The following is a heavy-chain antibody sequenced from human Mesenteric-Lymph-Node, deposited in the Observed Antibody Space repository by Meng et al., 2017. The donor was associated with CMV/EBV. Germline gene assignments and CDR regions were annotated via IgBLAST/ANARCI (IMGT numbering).Heavy chain of an antibody. D-gene: IGHD5-12*01. CDR2: LSGGGGST. Sequence: SCAASGFTFSSYAMSWVRQAPGKGLEWVSTLSGGGGSTYYADSVKGRFTISRDSSKNTLYLQMNSLRAEDTAVYYCAKSGGGYPFDSWGQGTLVTVSS. CDR1: GFTFSSYA. V-gene: IGHV3-23*01. CDR3: AKSGGGYPFDS. J-gene: IGHJ4*02.